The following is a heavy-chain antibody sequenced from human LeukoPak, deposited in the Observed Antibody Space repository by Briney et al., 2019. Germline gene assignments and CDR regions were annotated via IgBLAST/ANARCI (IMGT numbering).Heavy chain of an antibody. D-gene: IGHD5-18*01. Sequence: SETLSLTCAVYGGSFSGYYWSWIRQPPGKGLEWIGEINHSGSTNYNPSLKSRVTISVDTSKNQFSLKLSSVTAADTAVYYCARARSGYGYGHGGRIYFDYWGQGTLVTVSS. J-gene: IGHJ4*02. CDR2: INHSGST. CDR1: GGSFSGYY. V-gene: IGHV4-34*01. CDR3: ARARSGYGYGHGGRIYFDY.